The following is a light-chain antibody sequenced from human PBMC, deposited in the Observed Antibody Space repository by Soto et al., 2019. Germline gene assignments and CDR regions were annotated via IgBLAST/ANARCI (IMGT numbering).Light chain of an antibody. Sequence: DIQMTQSPSTLSAFVGDRVTITCRASQSISSWLAWYQRKPGTAPKLLIYDASSLESGVPSRLSGSGSGTEFTLTISSLQPDDFATYYCQQYDSYRWTFGQGTKVDIK. V-gene: IGKV1-5*01. CDR2: DAS. CDR1: QSISSW. J-gene: IGKJ1*01. CDR3: QQYDSYRWT.